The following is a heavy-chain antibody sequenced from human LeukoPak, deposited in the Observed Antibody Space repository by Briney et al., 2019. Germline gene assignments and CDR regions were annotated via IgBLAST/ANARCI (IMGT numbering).Heavy chain of an antibody. V-gene: IGHV3-74*01. Sequence: PGRSLRLSCAASGFTFSSYWMHWVRQVPGKGLVWVARINPGGSSITYADSVKGRFTISRDNAKNTLYLQMNSLRAEDTAVYYCAKEDSSSPGGLFDIWGQGTMVTVSS. CDR2: INPGGSSI. CDR3: AKEDSSSPGGLFDI. CDR1: GFTFSSYW. D-gene: IGHD6-13*01. J-gene: IGHJ3*02.